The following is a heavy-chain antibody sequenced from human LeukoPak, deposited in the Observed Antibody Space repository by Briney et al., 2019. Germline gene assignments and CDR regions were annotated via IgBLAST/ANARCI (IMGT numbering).Heavy chain of an antibody. CDR3: ASWDCSSTSCYLDY. V-gene: IGHV4-61*01. D-gene: IGHD2-2*01. J-gene: IGHJ4*02. Sequence: PSETLSLTCTVSGGSVSSGSYYWSWIRQPPGKGLEWIGYIYYSGSTNYNPSLKSRVTISVDTSKNQFSLKLSSVTAADTAVYYCASWDCSSTSCYLDYRGQGTLVTVSS. CDR1: GGSVSSGSYY. CDR2: IYYSGST.